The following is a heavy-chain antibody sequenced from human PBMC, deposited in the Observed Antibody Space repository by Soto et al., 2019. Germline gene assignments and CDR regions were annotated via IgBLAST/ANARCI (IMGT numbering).Heavy chain of an antibody. J-gene: IGHJ6*02. D-gene: IGHD2-2*01. CDR3: ARRRYCRTYSYNKFYYGMDV. V-gene: IGHV1-69*02. CDR2: IIPVLTVT. Sequence: QVQLVQSGAEVRKPGSSVKVSCMASGSTFSSYTVNWVRQAPGKGLEWIGRIIPVLTVTDYARRFQGRVTITADSSAKAAYMELTSLTSEDTAVYYCARRRYCRTYSYNKFYYGMDVWCQGTTVTVSS. CDR1: GSTFSSYT.